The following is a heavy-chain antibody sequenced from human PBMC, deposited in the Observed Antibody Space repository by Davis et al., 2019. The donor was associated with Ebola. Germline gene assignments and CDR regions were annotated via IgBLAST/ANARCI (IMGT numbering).Heavy chain of an antibody. CDR2: ISDDGRYK. CDR3: AKARCSSRRCQDFYYGMDV. Sequence: SLKISCTASAFTVHTYRMHGVREAPGMGLQWLAVISDDGRYKYYRGSVRGRFTISRDNSKETAYLQVNSLRAEDTAVYYCAKARCSSRRCQDFYYGMDVWGQGTTVTVSS. CDR1: AFTVHTYR. J-gene: IGHJ6*02. D-gene: IGHD2-2*01. V-gene: IGHV3-30*18.